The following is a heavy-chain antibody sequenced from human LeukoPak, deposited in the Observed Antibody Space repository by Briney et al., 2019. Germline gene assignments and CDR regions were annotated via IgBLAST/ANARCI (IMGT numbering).Heavy chain of an antibody. J-gene: IGHJ6*02. CDR3: AKDAYEWDGYGDLLRDFMDV. CDR1: GFTFSNYG. CDR2: ISHDGRYT. V-gene: IGHV3-30*18. Sequence: GGSLRLSCAGSGFTFSNYGVHWVRQAPGKGLEWVAAISHDGRYTYYADSARGRITMSRDTSKNTQYLQMNSLRGEDTAVYYCAKDAYEWDGYGDLLRDFMDVWGQGTTVTVSS. D-gene: IGHD4-17*01.